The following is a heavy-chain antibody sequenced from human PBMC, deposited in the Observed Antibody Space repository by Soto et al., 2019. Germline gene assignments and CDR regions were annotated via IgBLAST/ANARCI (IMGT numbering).Heavy chain of an antibody. CDR3: ARVASKATTYISTWYFDL. V-gene: IGHV3-66*01. J-gene: IGHJ2*01. Sequence: EVQMVESGGGLVQPGGSLRLSCAASGFTVSSNYMSWVRQVPGKGLEWVSVIYSSGSTYYADSVKGRFIISRDNSKNTLFLQMNSLRVEDTAVYYCARVASKATTYISTWYFDLWGRGTLVTVSS. CDR1: GFTVSSNY. CDR2: IYSSGST. D-gene: IGHD1-26*01.